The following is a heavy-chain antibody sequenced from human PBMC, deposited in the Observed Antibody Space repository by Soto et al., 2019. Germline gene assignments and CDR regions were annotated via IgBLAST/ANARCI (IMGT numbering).Heavy chain of an antibody. Sequence: LRLSCAASGFTFNNFAMHWVRQAPGKGLEWVAFISYDGTYKYYADSVRGRFTVYRDNSKSTLFLQMNSLKFEDTAVYVCANEVDVAFSSLQYGMDVWGQGTTVTVSS. CDR2: ISYDGTYK. CDR1: GFTFNNFA. V-gene: IGHV3-30*14. CDR3: ANEVDVAFSSLQYGMDV. J-gene: IGHJ6*02. D-gene: IGHD5-12*01.